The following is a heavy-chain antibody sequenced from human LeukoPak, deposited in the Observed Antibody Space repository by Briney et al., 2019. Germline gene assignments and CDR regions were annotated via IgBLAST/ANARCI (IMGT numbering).Heavy chain of an antibody. Sequence: SGTLSLTCTVSGGSISSSSYYWGWIRQPPGKGLEWIGSNYYTRSTYYNPSLKSRVTISVDTSKNQFSLKLTSVTAADTAVYYCARGVTMIVVVIHDWYFDLWGRGTLVTVSS. J-gene: IGHJ2*01. CDR2: NYYTRST. CDR3: ARGVTMIVVVIHDWYFDL. CDR1: GGSISSSSYY. V-gene: IGHV4-39*01. D-gene: IGHD3-22*01.